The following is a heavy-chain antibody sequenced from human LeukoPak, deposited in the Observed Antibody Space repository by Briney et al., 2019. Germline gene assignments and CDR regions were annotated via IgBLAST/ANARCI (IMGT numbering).Heavy chain of an antibody. CDR1: GFTFSSYW. V-gene: IGHV3-7*01. CDR2: IKQDGSEK. D-gene: IGHD4-23*01. CDR3: AKDITTVVTRVDY. Sequence: PGGSLRLSCAASGFTFSSYWMSWVRQAPGKGLEWVANIKQDGSEKYYVDSVKGRFTISRDNAKNSLYLQMNSLRAEDTAVYYCAKDITTVVTRVDYWGQGTLVTVSS. J-gene: IGHJ4*02.